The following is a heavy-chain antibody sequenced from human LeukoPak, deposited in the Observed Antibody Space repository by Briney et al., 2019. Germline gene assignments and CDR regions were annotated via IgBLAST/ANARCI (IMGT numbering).Heavy chain of an antibody. Sequence: GGSLGLSCAASGFTFSTYDMHWVRQVTGKGLEWVSAIGTGDDTYYLGSVKGRFTISRENAKNVLYLQMSSLRAEDTAVYYCAREIRETVVTRHYYYGIDVWGQGTTVTVSS. CDR3: AREIRETVVTRHYYYGIDV. D-gene: IGHD2-15*01. J-gene: IGHJ6*02. CDR1: GFTFSTYD. CDR2: IGTGDDT. V-gene: IGHV3-13*01.